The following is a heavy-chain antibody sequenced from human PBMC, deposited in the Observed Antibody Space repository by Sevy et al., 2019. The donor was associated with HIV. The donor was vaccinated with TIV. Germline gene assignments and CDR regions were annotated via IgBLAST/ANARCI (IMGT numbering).Heavy chain of an antibody. V-gene: IGHV3-30*04. CDR1: GFSLSDHA. Sequence: GGSLRLSCAASGFSLSDHAVSWVRQTPGKGLEWLAVISYNGRNQYYADSVKGRFTISKDDSKNTLYLQLNSLRAEDTAVYYCARFVGYCSGGTSSIIDFWGQGTLVTVSS. CDR2: ISYNGRNQ. CDR3: ARFVGYCSGGTSSIIDF. J-gene: IGHJ4*02. D-gene: IGHD2-15*01.